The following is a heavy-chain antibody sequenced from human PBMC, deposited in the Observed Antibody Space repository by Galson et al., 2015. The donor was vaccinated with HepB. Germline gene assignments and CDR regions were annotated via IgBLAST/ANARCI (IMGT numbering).Heavy chain of an antibody. J-gene: IGHJ5*02. CDR2: FDPEERKT. CDR1: GYTLTELS. Sequence: SVKVSCKVSGYTLTELSMHWVRQAPGQGLEWMGGFDPEERKTIYAQRFQGRVTMTEDTSTDTAYLELSSLRSEDTAMYFCTTPGFSYRGTRYGTPDWFDPWGQGTLVTVSS. CDR3: TTPGFSYRGTRYGTPDWFDP. D-gene: IGHD1-26*01. V-gene: IGHV1-24*01.